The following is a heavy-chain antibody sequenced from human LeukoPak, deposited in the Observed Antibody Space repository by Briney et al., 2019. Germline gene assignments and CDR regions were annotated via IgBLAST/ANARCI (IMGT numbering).Heavy chain of an antibody. CDR1: GGSISSGDYY. J-gene: IGHJ6*02. CDR3: ARGSRGIAYYGMDV. Sequence: SETLSLTCTVSGGSISSGDYYWSWIRQRPGKGLEWIGYIYYSGSTYYNPSLKSRVTISVDTSKNQFSLKLSSVTAADTAVYYCARGSRGIAYYGMDVWGQGTTVTVSS. CDR2: IYYSGST. V-gene: IGHV4-30-4*01.